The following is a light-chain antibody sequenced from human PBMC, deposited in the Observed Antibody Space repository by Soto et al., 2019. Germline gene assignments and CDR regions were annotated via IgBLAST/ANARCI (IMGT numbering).Light chain of an antibody. CDR1: QSVSSS. V-gene: IGKV3-15*01. J-gene: IGKJ2*01. Sequence: EIVMTQSPATLSVSPGERATLSCRASQSVSSSLAWFQQKPGQAPRLLIYGVSTRATDIPARFSGSGSGTEFTLTISSLQSEDFAVYYCQQYNNWPPENTFGQGTKLEIK. CDR2: GVS. CDR3: QQYNNWPPENT.